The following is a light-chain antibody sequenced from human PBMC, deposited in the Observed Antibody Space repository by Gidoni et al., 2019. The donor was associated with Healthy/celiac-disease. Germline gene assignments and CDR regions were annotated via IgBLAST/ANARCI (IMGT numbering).Light chain of an antibody. CDR2: KAS. V-gene: IGKV1-5*03. CDR1: QSISSW. CDR3: QQYNSYSWT. J-gene: IGKJ1*01. Sequence: SVGDRVTITCRASQSISSWLAWYQQKPGKAPKLLIYKASSLESGVPSRFSGSGSGTEFTLTISSLQPDDFATYYCQQYNSYSWTFGQGTKVEIK.